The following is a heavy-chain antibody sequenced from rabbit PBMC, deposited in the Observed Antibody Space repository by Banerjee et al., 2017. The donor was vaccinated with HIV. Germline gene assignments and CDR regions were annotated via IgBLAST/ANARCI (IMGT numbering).Heavy chain of an antibody. J-gene: IGHJ4*01. CDR2: IYAASGSA. CDR1: GFSFSSSYW. D-gene: IGHD3-1*01. CDR3: ARDLPGPIYAFDL. V-gene: IGHV1S45*01. Sequence: QEQLEESGGDLVKPEGSLTLTCTASGFSFSSSYWICWVRQAPGKGLEWIGIIYAASGSAYYASWVHGRFTISSDNAQNTVDLQMNSLAAADTATYFCARDLPGPIYAFDLWGQGTLVTVS.